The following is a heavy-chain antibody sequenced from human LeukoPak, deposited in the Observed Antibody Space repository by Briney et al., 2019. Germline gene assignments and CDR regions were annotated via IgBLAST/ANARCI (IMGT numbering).Heavy chain of an antibody. CDR3: TKGTIWLPFDY. D-gene: IGHD5-18*01. V-gene: IGHV3-23*01. CDR2: ISGSGGST. J-gene: IGHJ4*02. Sequence: PGGSLRLSCAASXFTFSNYAMSWARQAPGKGLEWVSAISGSGGSTYYADSVKGRFTISRDNSKNTLYLQMNSLRAEDTAVYYCTKGTIWLPFDYWGQGTLVTVSS. CDR1: XFTFSNYA.